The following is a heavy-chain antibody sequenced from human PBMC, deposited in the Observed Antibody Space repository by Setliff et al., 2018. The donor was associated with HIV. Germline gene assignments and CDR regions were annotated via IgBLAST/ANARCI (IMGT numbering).Heavy chain of an antibody. CDR1: GGSFSGYS. V-gene: IGHV4-34*01. D-gene: IGHD2-2*01. CDR3: ARGLGGYCSSVSCYEADH. J-gene: IGHJ5*02. Sequence: SETLSLTCAVYGGSFSGYSWTWIRQPPGKGLEWIGEIDQSGSTNYNPSLKSRVTTSVDTSKNQFSLRLSSVTAADTAVYYGARGLGGYCSSVSCYEADHWGQGTLVTVSS. CDR2: IDQSGST.